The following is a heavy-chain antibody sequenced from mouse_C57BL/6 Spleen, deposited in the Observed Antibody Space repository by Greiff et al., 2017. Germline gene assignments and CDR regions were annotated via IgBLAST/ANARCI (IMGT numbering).Heavy chain of an antibody. Sequence: VQLKASGGGLVKPGGSLKLSCAASGFTFSDYGMHWVRQAPEKGLEWVAYISSGSSTIYYADTVKGRFTISRDNAKNPLFLQMTSLRSEDTAMYYCARPSNYDAMDYWGQGTSVTVSS. D-gene: IGHD2-5*01. V-gene: IGHV5-17*01. CDR1: GFTFSDYG. J-gene: IGHJ4*01. CDR2: ISSGSSTI. CDR3: ARPSNYDAMDY.